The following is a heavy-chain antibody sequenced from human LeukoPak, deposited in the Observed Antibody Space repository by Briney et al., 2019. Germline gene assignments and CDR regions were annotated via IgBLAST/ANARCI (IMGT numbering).Heavy chain of an antibody. CDR3: ATDYYDSSGYLPY. CDR2: FDPEDGET. V-gene: IGHV1-24*01. D-gene: IGHD3-22*01. Sequence: GSVKVSCKVSGYTLTELSMHWVRQAPGKGLEWMGGFDPEDGETIYAQKFQGRVTMTEGTSTDTAYMELSSLRSEDTAVYYCATDYYDSSGYLPYWGQGTLVTVSS. CDR1: GYTLTELS. J-gene: IGHJ4*02.